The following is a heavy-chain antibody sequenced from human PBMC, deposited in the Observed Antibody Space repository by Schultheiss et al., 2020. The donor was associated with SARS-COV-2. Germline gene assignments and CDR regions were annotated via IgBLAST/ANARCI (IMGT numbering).Heavy chain of an antibody. V-gene: IGHV1-69*02. D-gene: IGHD3-10*01. Sequence: SVKVSCKASGGTFSSYTISWVRQAPGQGLEWMGRIIPILGIANYAQKFQGRVTITADKSTSTAYMELSSLRSEDTAVYYCANGGPITMVRGVVHNWFDPWGQGTLVTVSS. CDR2: IIPILGIA. J-gene: IGHJ5*02. CDR1: GGTFSSYT. CDR3: ANGGPITMVRGVVHNWFDP.